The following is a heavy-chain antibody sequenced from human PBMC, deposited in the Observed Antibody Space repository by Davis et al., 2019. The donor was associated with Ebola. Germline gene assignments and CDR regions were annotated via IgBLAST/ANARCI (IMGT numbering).Heavy chain of an antibody. CDR1: GFTFSSYA. CDR3: ARDPDTSGYYSWFDP. V-gene: IGHV3-23*01. D-gene: IGHD2/OR15-2a*01. Sequence: GGSLRLSCAASGFTFSSYAMSWVRQAPGKGLEWVSTISGSGAHTYYADSVRGRFTISRDNSKNTLYLQMNSLRVQDTAVYYCARDPDTSGYYSWFDPWGQGTLVTVSS. CDR2: ISGSGAHT. J-gene: IGHJ5*02.